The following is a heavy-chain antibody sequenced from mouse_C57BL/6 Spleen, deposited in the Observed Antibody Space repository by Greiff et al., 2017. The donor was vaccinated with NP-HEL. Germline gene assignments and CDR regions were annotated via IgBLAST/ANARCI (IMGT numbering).Heavy chain of an antibody. CDR3: ARDGGSSCDY. Sequence: EVQVVESGGGLVKPGGSLKLSCAASGFTFSSYAMSWVRQTPEKRLEWVATISDGGSYTYYPDNVKGRFTISRDNAKNNLYLQMSHLKSEDTAMYYCARDGGSSCDYWGQGTTLTVSS. CDR2: ISDGGSYT. CDR1: GFTFSSYA. V-gene: IGHV5-4*01. D-gene: IGHD1-1*01. J-gene: IGHJ2*01.